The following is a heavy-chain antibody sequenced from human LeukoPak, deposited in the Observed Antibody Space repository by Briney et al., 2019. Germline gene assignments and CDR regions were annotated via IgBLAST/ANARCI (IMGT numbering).Heavy chain of an antibody. Sequence: GGSRRLSCAAYGFTFTNYWLTWVRQAPGKGLEWVANINQDGGTEYYVDSVRGRFTISRDNAKNSVYLQINSLRAEDTAVYFCARHTLWRFDYWGQGALVTVSS. CDR3: ARHTLWRFDY. CDR2: INQDGGTE. CDR1: GFTFTNYW. J-gene: IGHJ4*02. D-gene: IGHD1-1*01. V-gene: IGHV3-7*01.